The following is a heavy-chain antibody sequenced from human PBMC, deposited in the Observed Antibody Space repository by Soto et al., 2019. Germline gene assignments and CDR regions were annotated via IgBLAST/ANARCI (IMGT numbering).Heavy chain of an antibody. Sequence: ASVKVSCKASGGTFSSYAISWVRQAPGQGLEWMGGIIPIFGTANYAQKFQGRVTITADESTSTAYMELSSLRSEDTAVYYCARGPYSGSTDWFDPWGQGTLVTVSS. CDR2: IIPIFGTA. CDR3: ARGPYSGSTDWFDP. J-gene: IGHJ5*02. V-gene: IGHV1-69*13. CDR1: GGTFSSYA. D-gene: IGHD1-26*01.